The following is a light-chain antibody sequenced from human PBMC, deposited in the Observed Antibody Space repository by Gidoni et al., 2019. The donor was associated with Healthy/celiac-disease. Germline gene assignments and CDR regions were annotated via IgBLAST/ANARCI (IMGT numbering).Light chain of an antibody. CDR2: AAS. Sequence: DIQMTQPPSSLSASVGDRVTIPCRASQSISTYLNWYQQKQGKAPKLLICAASSLQSGVPSRFSGSGSGTDYTLTISSLEPEEFATYYCQQSYSTLITFGRGTRLEIK. V-gene: IGKV1-39*01. CDR1: QSISTY. CDR3: QQSYSTLIT. J-gene: IGKJ5*01.